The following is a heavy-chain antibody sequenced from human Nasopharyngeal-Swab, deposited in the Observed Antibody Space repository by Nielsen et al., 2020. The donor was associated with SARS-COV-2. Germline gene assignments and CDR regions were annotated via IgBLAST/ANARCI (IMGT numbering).Heavy chain of an antibody. D-gene: IGHD3-22*01. Sequence: GGSLRPSCAASGFTFSSNSMNWVRQAPGKGLEWVSSISSISSYIYYATLVKGRFTISRDNAKNSLYLQMNSLRAEDTAVYYCARDRVVYYDSSGYFGYWGQGTLVTVSS. V-gene: IGHV3-21*01. CDR2: ISSISSYI. CDR1: GFTFSSNS. CDR3: ARDRVVYYDSSGYFGY. J-gene: IGHJ4*02.